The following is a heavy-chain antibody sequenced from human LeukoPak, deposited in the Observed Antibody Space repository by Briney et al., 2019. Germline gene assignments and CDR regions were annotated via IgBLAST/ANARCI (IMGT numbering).Heavy chain of an antibody. CDR3: ASRISSGNYFFDY. CDR2: ISSSSYI. CDR1: GFTFSSYS. Sequence: GGSLRLSCAASGFTFSSYSMNWVRQAPGKGLEWVSSISSSSYIYYADSVKGRFTISRDNAKNTLYLQMNSLRAEDTAVYYCASRISSGNYFFDYWGQGTLVTVSS. J-gene: IGHJ4*02. D-gene: IGHD1-26*01. V-gene: IGHV3-21*01.